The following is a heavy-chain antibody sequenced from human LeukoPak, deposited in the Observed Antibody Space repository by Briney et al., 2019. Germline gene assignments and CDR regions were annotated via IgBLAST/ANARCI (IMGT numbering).Heavy chain of an antibody. CDR1: GGSITTIPYN. D-gene: IGHD3-9*01. Sequence: SETLSLTCTVSGGSITTIPYNWGWIRQPPGKGLEWIGTISYVGTTYYEPSLKSRVTMSIDTSKNQFSLNLNSATAADTAVYYCARHPTGYPNWFDSWGQGTLVIVS. J-gene: IGHJ5*01. CDR3: ARHPTGYPNWFDS. V-gene: IGHV4-39*01. CDR2: ISYVGTT.